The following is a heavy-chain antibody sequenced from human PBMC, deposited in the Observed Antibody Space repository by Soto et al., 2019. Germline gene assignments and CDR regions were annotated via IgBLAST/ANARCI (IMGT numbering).Heavy chain of an antibody. V-gene: IGHV3-74*01. J-gene: IGHJ6*03. Sequence: GGSLRLSCAASGFTFSSYWMHWVRQAPGKGLVWVSRINSDGSSTSYADSVKGRFTISRDNAKNTLYLQMNSLRAEDTAVYYCARVEQDYGDYGIYYYYYYMDVWGKGTTVTVSS. CDR1: GFTFSSYW. CDR2: INSDGSST. CDR3: ARVEQDYGDYGIYYYYYYMDV. D-gene: IGHD4-17*01.